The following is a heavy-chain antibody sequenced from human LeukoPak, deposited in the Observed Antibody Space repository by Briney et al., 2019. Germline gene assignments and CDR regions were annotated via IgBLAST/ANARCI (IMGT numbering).Heavy chain of an antibody. J-gene: IGHJ4*02. Sequence: ASETLSLTCAVSGYSISSGYYWGWIRQSPGKGLEWIGYIYYSGSTNYNPSLKSRVTISVDTSKNQFSLKLSSVTAADTAVYYCARDSRKFLYGIDYWGQGTLVTVSS. D-gene: IGHD3-10*01. CDR3: ARDSRKFLYGIDY. V-gene: IGHV4-38-2*02. CDR2: IYYSGST. CDR1: GYSISSGYY.